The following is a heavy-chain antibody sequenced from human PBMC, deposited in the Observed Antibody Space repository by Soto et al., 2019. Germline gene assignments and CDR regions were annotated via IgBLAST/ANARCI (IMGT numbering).Heavy chain of an antibody. D-gene: IGHD6-19*01. Sequence: QVQLVQSGAEVKKPGSSVKVSCKASGGTFNRYAISWLRQAPGQGPEWMGGITPMFGIGNYAQKFQGRVTIPADESTTTVHMELRRLTCEDTAVYYCAQTPGSAVAGPGRFDLWGRGTRVIVSS. J-gene: IGHJ2*01. CDR3: AQTPGSAVAGPGRFDL. CDR2: ITPMFGIG. V-gene: IGHV1-69*12. CDR1: GGTFNRYA.